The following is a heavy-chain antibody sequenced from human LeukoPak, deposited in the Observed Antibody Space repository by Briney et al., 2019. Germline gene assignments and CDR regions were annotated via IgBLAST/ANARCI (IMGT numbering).Heavy chain of an antibody. CDR3: AGGGGLRPFDY. CDR1: GGSISSYY. V-gene: IGHV4-59*08. D-gene: IGHD5-12*01. Sequence: SGTLSLTCTVSGGSISSYYWSWIRQPPGKGLEWIGYIYYSGSTNYNPSLKSRVTISVDTSKNQFSLKLSSVTAADTAVYYCAGGGGLRPFDYWGQGTLVTVSS. CDR2: IYYSGST. J-gene: IGHJ4*02.